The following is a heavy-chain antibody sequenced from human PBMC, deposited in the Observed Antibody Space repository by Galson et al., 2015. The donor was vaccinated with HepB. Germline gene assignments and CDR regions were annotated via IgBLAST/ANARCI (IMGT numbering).Heavy chain of an antibody. CDR2: ISYDGSNK. J-gene: IGHJ6*02. CDR1: GFTFSSYG. Sequence: LRLSCAASGFTFSSYGMHWVRQAPGKGLEWVAVISYDGSNKYYADSVKGRFTISRDNSKNTLYLQMNSLRAEDTAVYYCAKVPRSAEDYYDSSGYYYGGLDYYYGMDVWGQGTTVTVSS. D-gene: IGHD3-22*01. V-gene: IGHV3-30*18. CDR3: AKVPRSAEDYYDSSGYYYGGLDYYYGMDV.